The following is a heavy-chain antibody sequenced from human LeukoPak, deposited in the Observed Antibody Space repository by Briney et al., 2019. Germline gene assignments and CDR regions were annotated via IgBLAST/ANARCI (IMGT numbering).Heavy chain of an antibody. CDR3: AKDPGYYYGHSGYYYFDY. V-gene: IGHV3-23*01. Sequence: PGGSLRLSCAVSGFAFGSEAMSWVRQSPARGLEWVASLSPGGGTTYYADYVKGRFTISRDNSKNTMYLQMNSLRAEDTAVYYCAKDPGYYYGHSGYYYFDYWGQGTLVTVSS. D-gene: IGHD3-22*01. CDR2: LSPGGGTT. CDR1: GFAFGSEA. J-gene: IGHJ4*02.